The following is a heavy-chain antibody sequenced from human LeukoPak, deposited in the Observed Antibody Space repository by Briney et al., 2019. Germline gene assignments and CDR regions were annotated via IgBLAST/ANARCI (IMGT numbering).Heavy chain of an antibody. J-gene: IGHJ4*02. D-gene: IGHD2/OR15-2a*01. CDR1: GGSISSYY. CDR3: ARLIETYFDY. Sequence: SETLSLTCTVSGGSISSYYWGWIRQPPGKGLEWIGSIYYSGSTYYNPSLKSRVTISVDTSKNQFSLKLSSVTAADTAVYYCARLIETYFDYWGQGTLVTVSS. V-gene: IGHV4-39*01. CDR2: IYYSGST.